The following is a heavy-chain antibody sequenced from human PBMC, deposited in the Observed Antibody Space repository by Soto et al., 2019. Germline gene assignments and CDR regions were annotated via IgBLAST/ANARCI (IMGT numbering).Heavy chain of an antibody. CDR2: IYSGGST. CDR3: ARHCSGPYYFDY. V-gene: IGHV3-66*04. CDR1: GFTVSSSY. J-gene: IGHJ4*02. D-gene: IGHD6-19*01. Sequence: EVQLVESGGGLVQPGGSLRLSCAASGFTVSSSYMSWVRQTPGKGLECVSVIYSGGSTYYADSVKGRFTISRDNSKNTLYLQMNSLRAEDTAVYYCARHCSGPYYFDYWGQGTLVTVSS.